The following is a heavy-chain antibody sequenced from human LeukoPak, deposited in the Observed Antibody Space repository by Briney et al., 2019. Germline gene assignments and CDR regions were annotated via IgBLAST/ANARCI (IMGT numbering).Heavy chain of an antibody. Sequence: QPGGSLRLSCAASGFTFDDYAMHWVRQAPGKGLEWVSLISWDGGSTYYADSVKGRFTISRDNAKNSLYLQMNSLRAEDMALYYCAKDMGPGSRQFGAFDIWGQGTMVTVSS. CDR3: AKDMGPGSRQFGAFDI. CDR2: ISWDGGST. D-gene: IGHD1-26*01. J-gene: IGHJ3*02. V-gene: IGHV3-43D*03. CDR1: GFTFDDYA.